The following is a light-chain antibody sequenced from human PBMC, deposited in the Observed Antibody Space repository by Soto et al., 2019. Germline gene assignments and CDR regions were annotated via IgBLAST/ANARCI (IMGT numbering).Light chain of an antibody. CDR2: GAS. CDR3: QQHNDWPLT. V-gene: IGKV3-15*01. J-gene: IGKJ1*01. CDR1: QSVGRY. Sequence: EIVMTQSPATLSVSPGEGATLSCRASQSVGRYLVWYQQKPGQAPRLVISGASTRATGIPARFSGSGSGTEFTLNISSLQSEDFAVYYCQQHNDWPLTFGQGTKV.